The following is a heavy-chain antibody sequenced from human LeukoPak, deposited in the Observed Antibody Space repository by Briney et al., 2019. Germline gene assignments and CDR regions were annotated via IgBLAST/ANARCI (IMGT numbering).Heavy chain of an antibody. CDR2: ISAYNGNT. V-gene: IGHV1-18*01. CDR1: GYTFTSYG. Sequence: GASVKVSCKASGYTFTSYGISWVRQAPGQGLEWMGWISAYNGNTNYAQKLQGRVTMTTDTSTSTAYMELRSLRSDDTAVYYCARDLWPPGAPNYSNYESYAFDIWGQGTMVTVSS. D-gene: IGHD4-11*01. J-gene: IGHJ3*02. CDR3: ARDLWPPGAPNYSNYESYAFDI.